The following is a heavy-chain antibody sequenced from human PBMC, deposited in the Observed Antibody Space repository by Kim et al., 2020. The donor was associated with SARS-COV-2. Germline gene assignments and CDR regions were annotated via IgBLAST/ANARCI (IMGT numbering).Heavy chain of an antibody. J-gene: IGHJ2*01. Sequence: NTNYERKSQGRVTMTPDSSTSTAYMELRSLRSDDTAVYYCARRRFGELPDLWGRGTLVTVSS. D-gene: IGHD3-10*01. V-gene: IGHV1-18*01. CDR3: ARRRFGELPDL. CDR2: NT.